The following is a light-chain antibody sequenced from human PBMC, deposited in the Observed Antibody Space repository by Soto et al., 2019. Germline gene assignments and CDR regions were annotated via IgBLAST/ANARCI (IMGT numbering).Light chain of an antibody. V-gene: IGKV2-30*02. CDR3: MQGTDWPWT. CDR2: RVS. J-gene: IGKJ1*01. CDR1: HSLAHSDGNTY. Sequence: DVVMTQSPLSLPVTLGQPASISCRSSHSLAHSDGNTYLSWFQQRPGQSPRRLVSRVSNRDSGVPDRFSGSGSGPDFTLRISRVEAEDVGVYYCMQGTDWPWTFGQGTNVELK.